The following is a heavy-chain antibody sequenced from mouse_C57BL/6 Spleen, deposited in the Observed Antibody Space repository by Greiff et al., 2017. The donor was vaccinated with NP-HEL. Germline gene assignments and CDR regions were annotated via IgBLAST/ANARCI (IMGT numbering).Heavy chain of an antibody. CDR1: GFSLTSYG. CDR3: AREDSNYGAYYYAMDY. D-gene: IGHD2-5*01. Sequence: VQVVESGPGLVAPSQSLSITCTVSGFSLTSYGVHWVRQPPGKGLEWLVVIWSDGSTTYNSALKSRLSISKDNSKSQVFLKMNSLQTDDTAMYYCAREDSNYGAYYYAMDYWGQGTSVTVSS. CDR2: IWSDGST. V-gene: IGHV2-6*03. J-gene: IGHJ4*01.